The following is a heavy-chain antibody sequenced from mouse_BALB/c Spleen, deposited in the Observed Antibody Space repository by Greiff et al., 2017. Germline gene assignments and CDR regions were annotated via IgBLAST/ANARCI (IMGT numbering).Heavy chain of an antibody. J-gene: IGHJ1*01. D-gene: IGHD2-4*01. V-gene: IGHV5-9-4*01. CDR3: AREKGKYDYDGGWYFDV. CDR1: GFTFSSYA. Sequence: EVQRVESGGGLVKPGGSLKLSCAASGFTFSSYAMSWVRQSPEKRLEWVAEISSGGSYTYYPDTVTGRFTISRDNAKNTLYLEMSSLRSEDTAMYYCAREKGKYDYDGGWYFDVWGAGTTVTVSS. CDR2: ISSGGSYT.